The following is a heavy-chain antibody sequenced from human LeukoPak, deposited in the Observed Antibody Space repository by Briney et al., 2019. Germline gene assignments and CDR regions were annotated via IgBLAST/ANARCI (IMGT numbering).Heavy chain of an antibody. CDR2: INPNSGGT. Sequence: GASVTVSCKASGYTFTGYYMHWVRQAPGQGLEWMGWINPNSGGTNYAQKFQGRVTMTRDTAISTAYMELSRLRSDDTAVYYCARGLSSRMGPAATQNTFDPWAREPWSPSPQ. D-gene: IGHD2-2*01. CDR3: ARGLSSRMGPAATQNTFDP. CDR1: GYTFTGYY. J-gene: IGHJ5*02. V-gene: IGHV1-2*02.